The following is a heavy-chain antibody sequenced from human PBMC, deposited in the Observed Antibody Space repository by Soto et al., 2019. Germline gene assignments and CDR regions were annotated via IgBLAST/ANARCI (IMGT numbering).Heavy chain of an antibody. J-gene: IGHJ5*02. CDR2: ISSSGSTI. V-gene: IGHV3-11*01. CDR3: ARDHGGASRPGRITIFGVVKKVVSWFDP. CDR1: GFTFSDYY. Sequence: PGGSLRLSCAASGFTFSDYYMSWIRRAPGKGLEWVSYISSSGSTIYYADSVKGRFTISRDNAKNSLYLQMNSLRAEDTAVYYCARDHGGASRPGRITIFGVVKKVVSWFDPWGQGTLVTVSS. D-gene: IGHD3-3*01.